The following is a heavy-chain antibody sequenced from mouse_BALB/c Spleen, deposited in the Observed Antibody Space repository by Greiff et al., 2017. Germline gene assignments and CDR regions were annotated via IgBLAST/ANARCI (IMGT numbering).Heavy chain of an antibody. CDR2: IDPANGNT. J-gene: IGHJ2*01. V-gene: IGHV14-3*02. CDR3: ARSPFITTVVAPYYFDY. CDR1: GFNIKDTY. Sequence: EVQLQQSGAELVKPGASVKLSCTASGFNIKDTYMHWVKQRPEQGLEWIGRIDPANGNTKYDPKFQGKATITADTSSNTAYLQLSSLTSEDTAVYYCARSPFITTVVAPYYFDYLGQGTTLTVSS. D-gene: IGHD1-1*01.